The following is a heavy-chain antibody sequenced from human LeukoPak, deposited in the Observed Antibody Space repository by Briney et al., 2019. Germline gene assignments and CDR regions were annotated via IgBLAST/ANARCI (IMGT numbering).Heavy chain of an antibody. CDR3: ATDPSVAMVRGDYYYYGMDV. CDR1: GFTFSSYE. J-gene: IGHJ6*02. V-gene: IGHV3-15*01. Sequence: GGSLRLSCAASGFTFSSYEMNWVRQAPGKGPEWVGRIKSKADGGTTDYAAPVKDRFTISRDDSKNTLYLQMNSLKTEDTAVYYCATDPSVAMVRGDYYYYGMDVWGQGTTVTVSS. CDR2: IKSKADGGTT. D-gene: IGHD3-10*01.